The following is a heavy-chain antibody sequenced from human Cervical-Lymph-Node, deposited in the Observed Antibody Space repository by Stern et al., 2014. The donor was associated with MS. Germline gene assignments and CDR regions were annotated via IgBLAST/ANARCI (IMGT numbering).Heavy chain of an antibody. V-gene: IGHV1-69*09. CDR3: ARMDASYYYGMDI. Sequence: VQLVQSGAVVKKPGSSLKVSCKAFGGTFTKYAINWLRQAPGQGLEWMGGILPVLDIANNTQKFQDRIKITADKSTSTAYMELSSLRSEDTAVYYCARMDASYYYGMDIWGQGTAVTVSS. D-gene: IGHD3/OR15-3a*01. CDR1: GGTFTKYA. J-gene: IGHJ6*02. CDR2: ILPVLDIA.